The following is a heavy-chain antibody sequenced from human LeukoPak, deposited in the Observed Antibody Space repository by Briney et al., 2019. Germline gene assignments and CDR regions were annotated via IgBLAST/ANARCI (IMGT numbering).Heavy chain of an antibody. Sequence: ILSLTCTVSGGSITYYYWSWIRQPPGKGLEWLALIYWNDDKRYSPSLKSRLTITKDTSKNQVVLTMTNMDPVDTATYYCAHSPILEWLIQDYFDYWGQGTLVTVSS. V-gene: IGHV2-5*01. CDR1: GGSITYYYWS. CDR3: AHSPILEWLIQDYFDY. J-gene: IGHJ4*02. CDR2: IYWNDDK. D-gene: IGHD3-3*01.